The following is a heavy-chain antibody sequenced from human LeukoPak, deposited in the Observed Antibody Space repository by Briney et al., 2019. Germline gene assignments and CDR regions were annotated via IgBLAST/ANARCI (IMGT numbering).Heavy chain of an antibody. CDR1: GFTFDDYG. CDR3: ARDSKRYYDFWSGYGGTAEEYYFDY. Sequence: PGGSLRLSCAASGFTFDDYGMSWVRQAPGKGLEWVSGINWNGGSTGYADSVKGRFTISRDNAKTSLYLQMNSLRAEDTALYYCARDSKRYYDFWSGYGGTAEEYYFDYWGQGTLVTVSS. D-gene: IGHD3-3*01. V-gene: IGHV3-20*04. CDR2: INWNGGST. J-gene: IGHJ4*02.